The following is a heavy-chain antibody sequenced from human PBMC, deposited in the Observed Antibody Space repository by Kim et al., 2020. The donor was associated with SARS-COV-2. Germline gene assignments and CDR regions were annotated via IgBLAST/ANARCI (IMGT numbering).Heavy chain of an antibody. V-gene: IGHV3-21*01. D-gene: IGHD5-12*01. CDR3: AGYSGYDQGGVG. Sequence: YYADSVKGRFTISRDTAKNSLYLQMNSLRAEDTAVYYGAGYSGYDQGGVGWGQGTTVTVSS. J-gene: IGHJ6*02.